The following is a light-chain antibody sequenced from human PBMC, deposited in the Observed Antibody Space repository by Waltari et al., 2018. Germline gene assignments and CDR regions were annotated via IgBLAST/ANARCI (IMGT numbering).Light chain of an antibody. J-gene: IGLJ1*01. V-gene: IGLV1-40*01. CDR3: QSYDSSLSGSEV. CDR2: GNN. Sequence: QSVLAQPPSVSGAPGQRVTISCTGSSSNIGAGYDVPWYQQLPGTAPKLLIFGNNNRPSGGPDRFSGSKSGTSASLAITGLQAEDEADYYCQSYDSSLSGSEVFGTGTKVTVL. CDR1: SSNIGAGYD.